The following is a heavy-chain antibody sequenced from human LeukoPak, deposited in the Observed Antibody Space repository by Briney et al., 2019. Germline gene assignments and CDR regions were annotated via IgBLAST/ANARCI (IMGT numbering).Heavy chain of an antibody. CDR3: ARDIGSAADYYYYGMDV. Sequence: QPGGSLRLSCAASGFTFSSYWMSWVRQAPGKGLEWVANIKQDGSEKYYVDSVKGRFTISRDNAKNSLYLQMHSLRAEDTAVYYCARDIGSAADYYYYGMDVWGQGTTVTVSS. V-gene: IGHV3-7*01. CDR1: GFTFSSYW. CDR2: IKQDGSEK. J-gene: IGHJ6*02. D-gene: IGHD5/OR15-5a*01.